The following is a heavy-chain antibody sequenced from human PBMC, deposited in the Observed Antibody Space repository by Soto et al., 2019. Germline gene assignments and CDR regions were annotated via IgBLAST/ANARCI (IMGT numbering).Heavy chain of an antibody. D-gene: IGHD1-26*01. J-gene: IGHJ4*02. Sequence: QVQLQESGPGLVKPSETLSLTCIVSGGSVSNDAYYWSWIRQPPGMGLEWNGYIYHSGSTYYNPSLKSRVTISADTSANQCSLKVSSVTAADTAVYDCARLGIGWEFPFDYWGQGTLVNVSS. CDR1: GGSVSNDAYY. CDR2: IYHSGST. V-gene: IGHV4-61*08. CDR3: ARLGIGWEFPFDY.